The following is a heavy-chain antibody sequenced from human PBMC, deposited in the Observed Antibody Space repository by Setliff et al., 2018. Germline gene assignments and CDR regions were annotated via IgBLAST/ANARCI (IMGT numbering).Heavy chain of an antibody. V-gene: IGHV4-61*02. J-gene: IGHJ4*02. CDR2: LHTSGSI. D-gene: IGHD3-9*01. CDR1: GGSISSGTYY. CDR3: AKERYFDWFFEE. Sequence: PSETLSLTCTVSGGSISSGTYYWSWIRQPAGKGLEWIGRLHTSGSIDYNPSLKSRVTISVDTSKNQFSLRLRSVTAADTARYYCAKERYFDWFFEEWGQGTLVTVSS.